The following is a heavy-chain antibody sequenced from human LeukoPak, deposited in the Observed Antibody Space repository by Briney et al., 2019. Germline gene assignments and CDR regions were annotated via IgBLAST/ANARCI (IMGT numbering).Heavy chain of an antibody. CDR1: GLTFSSYW. V-gene: IGHV3-7*01. J-gene: IGHJ4*02. D-gene: IGHD2-21*01. Sequence: PGGSLRLSCAASGLTFSSYWMSWVRQAPGKGLEWVANIKQDGSEKHYVDSVTGRFTISRDNTKNSLYLQMNSLRADDTAVYYCARDVVVRGTVLDYWGQGTLVTVSS. CDR3: ARDVVVRGTVLDY. CDR2: IKQDGSEK.